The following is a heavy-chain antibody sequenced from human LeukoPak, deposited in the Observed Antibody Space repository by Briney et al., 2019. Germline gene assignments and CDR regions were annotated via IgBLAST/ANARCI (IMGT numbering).Heavy chain of an antibody. CDR3: ARTLRLGTPRAFDI. D-gene: IGHD1-14*01. CDR2: IHEDGSDE. J-gene: IGHJ3*02. V-gene: IGHV3-7*03. CDR1: GFTFSSYW. Sequence: GGSLRLSCVVSGFTFSSYWMNWVRQAPGKGLEWVANIHEDGSDEYYVDSVKGRFTISRDNAKNSLYLQMNSVRAEDTALYYCARTLRLGTPRAFDIWGRGTMVTVSS.